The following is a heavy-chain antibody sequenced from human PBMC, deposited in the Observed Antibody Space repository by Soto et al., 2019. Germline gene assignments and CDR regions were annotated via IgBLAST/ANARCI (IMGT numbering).Heavy chain of an antibody. Sequence: QITLKESGPTLVKPTQTLTLICTFSGFSLSTSGVGVGWIRQPPGKALEWLALIYWNDDKRYSPSLKSRLTITRGTSKNQVVLTMTDMDPVDTATYSCARRYREGSSWYVVNYWGQGTLVTVSS. CDR1: GFSLSTSGVG. CDR2: IYWNDDK. D-gene: IGHD6-13*01. J-gene: IGHJ4*02. V-gene: IGHV2-5*01. CDR3: ARRYREGSSWYVVNY.